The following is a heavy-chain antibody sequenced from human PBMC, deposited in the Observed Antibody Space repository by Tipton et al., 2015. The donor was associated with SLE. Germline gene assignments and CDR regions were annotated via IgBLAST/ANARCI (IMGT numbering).Heavy chain of an antibody. V-gene: IGHV4-30-4*08. CDR3: ARVGGFGELLYPYDY. CDR2: IYYSGST. J-gene: IGHJ4*02. Sequence: LRLSCAVYGGSFSGYYWSWIRQPPGKGLEWIGYIYYSGSTYYNPSLKSRVSVSVDTSKNQFSLKLSSVTAADTAVYYCARVGGFGELLYPYDYWGQGTLVTVSS. CDR1: GGSFSGYY. D-gene: IGHD3-10*01.